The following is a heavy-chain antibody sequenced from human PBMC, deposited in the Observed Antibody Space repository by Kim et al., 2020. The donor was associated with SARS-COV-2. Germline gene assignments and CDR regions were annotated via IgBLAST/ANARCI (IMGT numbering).Heavy chain of an antibody. CDR1: GFTFSNAW. CDR3: TTGYVYYYYGMDV. Sequence: GGSLRLSCAASGFTFSNAWMSWVRQAPGKGLEWVGRIKSKTDGGTTDYAAPVKGRFTISRDDSKNTLYLQMNSLKTEDTAVYYCTTGYVYYYYGMDVWGQGTTVTVSS. D-gene: IGHD1-1*01. V-gene: IGHV3-15*01. J-gene: IGHJ6*02. CDR2: IKSKTDGGTT.